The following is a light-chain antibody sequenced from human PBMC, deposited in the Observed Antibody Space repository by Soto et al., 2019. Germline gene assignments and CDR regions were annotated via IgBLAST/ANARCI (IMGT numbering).Light chain of an antibody. Sequence: DIQMTQSPSLVSASVGDRVTLTCRASQSISTYLNWYQQKPGKAPDLLIYAASSLQSGVPSRVSGSGSGTDFTLTISSLQPEDFATYYCQQSYSIPITVGQGKRLEIK. CDR3: QQSYSIPIT. CDR2: AAS. J-gene: IGKJ5*01. V-gene: IGKV1-39*01. CDR1: QSISTY.